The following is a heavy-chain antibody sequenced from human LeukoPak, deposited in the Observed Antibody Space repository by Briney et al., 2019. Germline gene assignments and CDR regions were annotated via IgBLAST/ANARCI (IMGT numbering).Heavy chain of an antibody. CDR3: AKEKNSYSSSSGQGY. D-gene: IGHD6-6*01. Sequence: GGSLRLSCAASGFTFSSYGMHWVRQAPGKGLEWVAFIRYDGSNKYYADSVKGRLTISRDNSKNTLYLQMTSLRGDGTAVYYCAKEKNSYSSSSGQGYWGQGTLVTVSS. CDR2: IRYDGSNK. V-gene: IGHV3-30*02. J-gene: IGHJ4*02. CDR1: GFTFSSYG.